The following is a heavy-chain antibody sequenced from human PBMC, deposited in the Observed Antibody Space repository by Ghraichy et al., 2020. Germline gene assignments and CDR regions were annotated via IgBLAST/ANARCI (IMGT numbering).Heavy chain of an antibody. CDR1: GGSIISSRYY. Sequence: SQTLSLTCTVSGGSIISSRYYWGWIRQPPGKGLEWIGSISYSGNTYYNPSLKSRVIISVDMSKNQFSLKLSSVTAADAAEFYCARQRGRIYNESSGNFDYWGQGTLVTVSS. CDR3: ARQRGRIYNESSGNFDY. J-gene: IGHJ4*02. D-gene: IGHD3-22*01. V-gene: IGHV4-39*01. CDR2: ISYSGNT.